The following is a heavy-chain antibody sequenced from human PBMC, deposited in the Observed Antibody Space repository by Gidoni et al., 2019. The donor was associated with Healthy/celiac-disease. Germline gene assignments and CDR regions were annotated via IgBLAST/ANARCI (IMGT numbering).Heavy chain of an antibody. CDR2: INSDGSST. J-gene: IGHJ4*02. V-gene: IGHV3-74*01. D-gene: IGHD1-26*01. Sequence: EVQLVESGGGLVQPGGSLRLSCAASGFTFSSYWLHWVRQAPGKGLVWVSRINSDGSSTRYADSVKGRFTISRDNAKNTLYLQMNSLRAEDTAVYYCVRDGELDGASDYWGQGTLVTVSS. CDR3: VRDGELDGASDY. CDR1: GFTFSSYW.